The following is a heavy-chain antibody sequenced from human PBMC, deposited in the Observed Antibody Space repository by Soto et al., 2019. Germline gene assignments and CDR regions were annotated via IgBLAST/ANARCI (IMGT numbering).Heavy chain of an antibody. J-gene: IGHJ6*03. CDR2: IYPSDSDT. CDR1: GYSFTSYW. Sequence: GESLKISCKGSGYSFTSYWIGWVRQMPGKGLEWMGIIYPSDSDTRYSPSFQGQVTISADKSISTAYLQWSSLKASDTAMYYCARLFADCTNGVCYFYYYYMDVWGKGTTVTVSS. CDR3: ARLFADCTNGVCYFYYYYMDV. V-gene: IGHV5-51*01. D-gene: IGHD2-8*01.